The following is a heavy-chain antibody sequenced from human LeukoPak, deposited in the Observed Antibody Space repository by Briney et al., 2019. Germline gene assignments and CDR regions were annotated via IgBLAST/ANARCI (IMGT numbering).Heavy chain of an antibody. CDR1: GGYLSGYY. J-gene: IGHJ5*02. V-gene: IGHV4-34*01. CDR2: IYHRGST. CDR3: ARGGQTSSACCPLGP. Sequence: SETLSLTCAVYGGYLSGYYWTWIRQPPEKGLEWIGEIYHRGSTNYNPSLRSRVTVSADTSKNQFSLRLTSVTAADTATYYCARGGQTSSACCPLGPWGQGTMVTVSS. D-gene: IGHD2-2*01.